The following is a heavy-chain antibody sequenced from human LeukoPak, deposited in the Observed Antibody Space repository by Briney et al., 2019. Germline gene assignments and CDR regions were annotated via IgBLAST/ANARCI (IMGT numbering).Heavy chain of an antibody. CDR2: ISYDGSNK. J-gene: IGHJ4*02. Sequence: PGGSLRLSCAASGFTFSSYAMHWVRQAPGKGLEWVAVISYDGSNKYYADSVKGRFTISRDNSKNTLYPQMNSLRAEDTAVYYCARGEGYIVVVVAATPPESTEFDYWGQGTLVTVSS. CDR1: GFTFSSYA. D-gene: IGHD2-15*01. CDR3: ARGEGYIVVVVAATPPESTEFDY. V-gene: IGHV3-30*04.